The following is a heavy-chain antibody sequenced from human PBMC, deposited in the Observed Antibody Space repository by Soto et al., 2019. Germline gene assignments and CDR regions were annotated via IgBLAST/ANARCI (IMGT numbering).Heavy chain of an antibody. CDR3: ARAPSLEYPVSLDY. Sequence: GGSLRLSCAASGFTFSSYWMSWVRQAPGKGLEWVANIKQDGSEKYYVDSAKGRFTISRDNAKNSLYLQMNSLRAEDTAVYYCARAPSLEYPVSLDYWGQGTLVNVPS. J-gene: IGHJ4*02. CDR1: GFTFSSYW. CDR2: IKQDGSEK. V-gene: IGHV3-7*01.